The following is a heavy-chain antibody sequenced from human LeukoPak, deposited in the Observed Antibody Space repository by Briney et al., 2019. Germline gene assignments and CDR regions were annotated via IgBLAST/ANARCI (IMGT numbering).Heavy chain of an antibody. CDR1: GFTFSSYS. V-gene: IGHV3-21*01. D-gene: IGHD2-2*01. J-gene: IGHJ4*02. CDR3: ARTLPSYCSSTSCYSAY. CDR2: ISSSSSYI. Sequence: KPGGSLRLSCAASGFTFSSYSMNWVRQAPGKGLEWVSSISSSSSYIYYADSVKGRFTISRDNAKNSLYLQMNSLRAEDTAVYYCARTLPSYCSSTSCYSAYWGQGTLVTVSS.